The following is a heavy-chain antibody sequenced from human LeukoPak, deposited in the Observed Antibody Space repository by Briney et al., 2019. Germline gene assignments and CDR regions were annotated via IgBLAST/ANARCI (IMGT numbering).Heavy chain of an antibody. J-gene: IGHJ4*02. CDR1: GFTFSTYW. Sequence: GGSLRLSCAASGFTFSTYWMHWVRQTPGNGLVWVSRIKSDGKSTAYADSVKGRFTISRDNAKNTLYLQMSSLRAEDTAVHYCARALLGDYGFDSWGQGALVTVSS. V-gene: IGHV3-74*01. CDR3: ARALLGDYGFDS. D-gene: IGHD4-17*01. CDR2: IKSDGKST.